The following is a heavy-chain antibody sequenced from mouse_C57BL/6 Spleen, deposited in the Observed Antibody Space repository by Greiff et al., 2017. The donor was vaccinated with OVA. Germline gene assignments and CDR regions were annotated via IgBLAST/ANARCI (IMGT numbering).Heavy chain of an antibody. D-gene: IGHD1-1*01. CDR3: TRGGTTVRNLFAY. CDR2: IDPETGGT. J-gene: IGHJ3*01. V-gene: IGHV1-15*01. Sequence: QVQLKESGAELVRPGASVTLSCKASGYTFTDYEMHWVKQTPVHGLEWIGAIDPETGGTAYNQKFKGKAILTADKSSSTAYMELRSLTSEDSAVYYCTRGGTTVRNLFAYWGQGTLVTVSA. CDR1: GYTFTDYE.